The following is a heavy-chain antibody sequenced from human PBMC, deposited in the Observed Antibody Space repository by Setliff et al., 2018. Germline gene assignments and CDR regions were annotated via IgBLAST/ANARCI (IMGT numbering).Heavy chain of an antibody. CDR3: ARGLRGSAAFDI. D-gene: IGHD1-26*01. CDR2: INPNSGGT. J-gene: IGHJ3*02. V-gene: IGHV1-2*05. Sequence: ASVKVSCKASGYTFTSYGFSWVRQAPGQGLEWMGRINPNSGGTNYAQKFQGRVTMTRDTSISTAYMELSRLRSDDTVVYYCARGLRGSAAFDIWGQGTMVTVSS. CDR1: GYTFTSYG.